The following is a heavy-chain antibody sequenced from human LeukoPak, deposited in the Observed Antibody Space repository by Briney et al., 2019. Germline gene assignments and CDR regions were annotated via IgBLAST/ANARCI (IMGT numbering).Heavy chain of an antibody. CDR3: AKAYHCSSTSCYALDY. CDR2: ISGSGGST. J-gene: IGHJ4*02. Sequence: PGGSLRLSCAASGFTFSSYAMSWVRQAPGKGLEWVSAISGSGGSTYYADSVKGRFTISRDNSKNTLYLQMSSLRAEDTAVYYCAKAYHCSSTSCYALDYWGQGTLVTVSS. CDR1: GFTFSSYA. V-gene: IGHV3-23*01. D-gene: IGHD2-2*01.